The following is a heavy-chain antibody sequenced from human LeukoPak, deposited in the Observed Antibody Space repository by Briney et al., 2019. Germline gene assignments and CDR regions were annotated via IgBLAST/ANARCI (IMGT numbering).Heavy chain of an antibody. D-gene: IGHD2-2*01. CDR3: ARLGYCSSTSCSIAAAGSFDY. V-gene: IGHV4-61*08. Sequence: SETLSLTCAVSGGSISSGGYSWSWIRQPPGKGLEWIGYIYYSGSTNYNPSLKSRVTISVDTSKNQFSLKLSSVTAADTAVYYCARLGYCSSTSCSIAAAGSFDYWGQGTLVTVSS. J-gene: IGHJ4*02. CDR1: GGSISSGGYS. CDR2: IYYSGST.